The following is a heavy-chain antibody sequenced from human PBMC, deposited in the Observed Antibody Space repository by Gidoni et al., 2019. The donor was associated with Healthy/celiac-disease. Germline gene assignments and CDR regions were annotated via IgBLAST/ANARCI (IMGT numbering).Heavy chain of an antibody. Sequence: QLQLQESGPGLVKPSETLSLTCTVSGGSISSSSYYWGWIRQPPGKRLEWIGSIYYSGSTYYNPSLKSRVTISVDTSKNQFSLKLSSVTAADTAVYYCARNGAAIVATIYYFDYWGHGTLVTVSS. V-gene: IGHV4-39*07. J-gene: IGHJ4*01. D-gene: IGHD5-12*01. CDR2: IYYSGST. CDR3: ARNGAAIVATIYYFDY. CDR1: GGSISSSSYY.